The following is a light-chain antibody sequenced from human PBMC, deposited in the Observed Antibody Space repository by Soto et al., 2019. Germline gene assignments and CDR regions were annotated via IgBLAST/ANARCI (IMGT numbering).Light chain of an antibody. J-gene: IGKJ2*01. Sequence: DIQMTQSPSSLSASVGDRVTITCRASQSISSYLNWYQQKPGKAPKLLIYAASSLQSGVPSRFSGSGSGTDFTLTISRLQPEDFATYYCQHSYSIPYTFGQGTKLEIK. CDR3: QHSYSIPYT. V-gene: IGKV1-39*01. CDR2: AAS. CDR1: QSISSY.